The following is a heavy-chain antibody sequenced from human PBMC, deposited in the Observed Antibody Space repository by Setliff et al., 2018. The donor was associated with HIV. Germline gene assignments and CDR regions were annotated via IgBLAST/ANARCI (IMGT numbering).Heavy chain of an antibody. D-gene: IGHD5-18*01. CDR3: ARINSERGYSYGSIDY. Sequence: GGSLRLSCAASGFTFSDYYMSWIRQAPGKGLEWVSYIDSNSIYTNYADSVKGRFTISRDNAKNSLYLQMNSLRAEDTAVYYCARINSERGYSYGSIDYWGQGTQVTVSS. CDR1: GFTFSDYY. J-gene: IGHJ4*02. CDR2: IDSNSIYT. V-gene: IGHV3-11*03.